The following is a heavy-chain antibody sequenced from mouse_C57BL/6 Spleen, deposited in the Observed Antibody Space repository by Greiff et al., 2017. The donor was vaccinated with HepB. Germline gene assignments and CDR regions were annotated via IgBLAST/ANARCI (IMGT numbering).Heavy chain of an antibody. CDR2: ISDGGSYT. CDR3: ARVTTYFDY. Sequence: EVHLVESGGGLVKPGGSLKLSCAASGFTFSSYAMSWVRQTPEKRLEWVATISDGGSYTYYPDNVKGRFTISRDNAKNNLYLQMSHLKSEDTAMYYCARVTTYFDYWGQGTTLTVSS. D-gene: IGHD1-1*01. V-gene: IGHV5-4*01. CDR1: GFTFSSYA. J-gene: IGHJ2*01.